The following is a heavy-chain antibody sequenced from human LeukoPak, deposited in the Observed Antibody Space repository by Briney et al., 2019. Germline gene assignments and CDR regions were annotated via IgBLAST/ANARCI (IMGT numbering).Heavy chain of an antibody. CDR2: IKQDGSQE. CDR1: GFTLSTYW. D-gene: IGHD3-3*01. CDR3: ARGVPYPSWSGPHYSDD. Sequence: GGSLRLSCAASGFTLSTYWMSWVCQAPGKGLEWAAHIKQDGSQEYYVDSVRGRFTISRDNAKNSLNLQMNYLRSDDTAVYYCARGVPYPSWSGPHYSDDWGQGILVTVSS. J-gene: IGHJ4*02. V-gene: IGHV3-7*01.